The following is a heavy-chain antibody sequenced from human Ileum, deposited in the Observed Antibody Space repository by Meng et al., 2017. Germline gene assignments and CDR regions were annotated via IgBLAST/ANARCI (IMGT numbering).Heavy chain of an antibody. CDR3: ARENTIFGVVWGSWFDP. V-gene: IGHV4-30-4*01. Sequence: QVQLQESCPVLVMPSQTLYVTSVVSCRSISSGDYYWSCIRQPPGKGLEWIGYIYYSGSTYYNPSLKSRVTISVDTSKNQFSLKLSSVTAADTAVYYCARENTIFGVVWGSWFDPWGQGTLVTVSS. D-gene: IGHD3-3*01. J-gene: IGHJ5*02. CDR1: CRSISSGDYY. CDR2: IYYSGST.